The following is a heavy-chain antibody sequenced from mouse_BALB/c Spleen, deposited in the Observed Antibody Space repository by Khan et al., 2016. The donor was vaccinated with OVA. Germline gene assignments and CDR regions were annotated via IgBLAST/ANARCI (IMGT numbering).Heavy chain of an antibody. CDR2: INPITGYT. CDR1: GYTFTSYW. Sequence: QVQLKQSGAELAKPGASVKMSCKASGYTFTSYWIHWVKQRPGQGLEWIGYINPITGYTDYNQKFKDKATLTADKSSSTAYMQLSSLTSEDSAVYYCAIAGVFDGYYAWFAYWGQGTLVTVSA. V-gene: IGHV1-7*01. D-gene: IGHD2-3*01. J-gene: IGHJ3*01. CDR3: AIAGVFDGYYAWFAY.